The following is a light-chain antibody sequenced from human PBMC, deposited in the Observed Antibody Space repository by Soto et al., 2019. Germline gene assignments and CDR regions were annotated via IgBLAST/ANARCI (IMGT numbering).Light chain of an antibody. CDR1: SSNIGSNY. V-gene: IGLV1-47*02. CDR3: AAWDDSLSALE. Sequence: QSVLTQPPSASGTPGQRVTISCSGSSSNIGSNYVYWYQQLPGTAPKLLIYSNNQRPSGVPDRFSGSKSGTSASLAISGLRSEDEADYYCAAWDDSLSALEFGGGTKVTVL. CDR2: SNN. J-gene: IGLJ3*02.